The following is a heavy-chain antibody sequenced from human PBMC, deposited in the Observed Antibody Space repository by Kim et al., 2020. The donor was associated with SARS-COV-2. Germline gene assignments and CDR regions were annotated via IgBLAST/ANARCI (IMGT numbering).Heavy chain of an antibody. CDR2: IIPILGIA. CDR1: GGTFSSYA. CDR3: ARDVGVVIIRYYYYMDV. D-gene: IGHD3-3*01. V-gene: IGHV1-69*04. Sequence: SVKVSCKASGGTFSSYAISWVRQAPGQGLEWMGRIIPILGIANYAQKFQGRVTITADKSTSTAYMELSSLRSEDTAVYYCARDVGVVIIRYYYYMDVWG. J-gene: IGHJ6*03.